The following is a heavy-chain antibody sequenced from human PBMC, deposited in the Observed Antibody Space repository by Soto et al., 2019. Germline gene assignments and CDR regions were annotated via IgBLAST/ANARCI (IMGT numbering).Heavy chain of an antibody. CDR3: SGRYYDFWSGYLGDYTFDI. J-gene: IGHJ4*02. Sequence: GGSLRLSCAASDFTFSNAWMNWVRQAPGKGLEWVGRIKSKADGGTTDYAAPVKGRFSISRDDSKNMLYLQMNSLKTEDTALYYCSGRYYDFWSGYLGDYTFDIWGQGT. CDR2: IKSKADGGTT. V-gene: IGHV3-15*07. D-gene: IGHD3-3*01. CDR1: DFTFSNAW.